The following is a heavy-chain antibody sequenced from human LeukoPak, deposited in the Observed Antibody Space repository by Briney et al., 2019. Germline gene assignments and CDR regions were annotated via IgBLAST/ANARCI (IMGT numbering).Heavy chain of an antibody. V-gene: IGHV3-30*04. CDR3: AKDQRFYGDYGYFDY. CDR1: GFTFSSYA. D-gene: IGHD4-17*01. Sequence: GGSLRLSCAASGFTFSSYAMHWVRQAPGKGLEWVAVISYDGSNKYYADSVKGRFTISRDNSKNTLYLQMNSLRAEDTAVYYCAKDQRFYGDYGYFDYWGQGTLVTVSS. CDR2: ISYDGSNK. J-gene: IGHJ4*02.